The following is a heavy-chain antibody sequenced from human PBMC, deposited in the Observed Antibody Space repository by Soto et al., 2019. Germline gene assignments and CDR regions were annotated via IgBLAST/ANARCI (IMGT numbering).Heavy chain of an antibody. Sequence: GGSLRRSCAASGFTLSNYTMIWVRQAPGKGLEWVSGISGRGGSTYDADSVKGRFTISRDNSKNTLYLQMNSLRAEDTAVYYCASTQWQLDAFDIWGQGTMVTVSS. J-gene: IGHJ3*02. D-gene: IGHD6-13*01. CDR1: GFTLSNYT. V-gene: IGHV3-23*01. CDR3: ASTQWQLDAFDI. CDR2: ISGRGGST.